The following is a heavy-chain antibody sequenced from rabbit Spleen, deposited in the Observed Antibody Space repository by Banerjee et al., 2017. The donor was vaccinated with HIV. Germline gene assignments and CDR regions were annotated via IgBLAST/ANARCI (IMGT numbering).Heavy chain of an antibody. CDR1: GFSLSSSYY. V-gene: IGHV1S45*01. D-gene: IGHD8-1*01. CDR3: ARDAASSFSSYGMDL. Sequence: QEQLEESGGGLVKPEGSLKLSCTASGFSLSSSYYMCWVRQAPGKGLEWIACINAYTGKPVYATWAKGRFTCSKTSSTTVTLQMTSLTAADTATYFCARDAASSFSSYGMDLWGQGTLVTVS. CDR2: INAYTGKP. J-gene: IGHJ6*01.